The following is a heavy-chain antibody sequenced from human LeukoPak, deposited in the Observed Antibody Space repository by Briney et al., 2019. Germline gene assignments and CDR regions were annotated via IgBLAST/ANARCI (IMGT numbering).Heavy chain of an antibody. D-gene: IGHD6-13*01. CDR3: ASLGYSSIRRYYFDY. CDR2: IYSGGSI. Sequence: GGSLRLSCAASGFTVSSNYMSWVRQAPGKGLEWVSVIYSGGSIYYADSVKGRFTISRDNSKNTLYLQMNSLRAEDTAVYYCASLGYSSIRRYYFDYWGQGTLVTVSS. J-gene: IGHJ4*02. CDR1: GFTVSSNY. V-gene: IGHV3-66*01.